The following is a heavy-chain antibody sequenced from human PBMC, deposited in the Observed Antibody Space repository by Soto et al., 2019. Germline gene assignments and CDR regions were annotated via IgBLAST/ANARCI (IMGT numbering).Heavy chain of an antibody. J-gene: IGHJ4*02. V-gene: IGHV1-18*01. CDR3: ARVGGIDIVTGSFDL. CDR1: GYTFSSDG. CDR2: INPYNGNT. Sequence: QIQLVQSGTEVTKPGASVKVSCMASGYTFSSDGITWVRQAPGQGLEWMGWINPYNGNTNYAQNLQGRVTMTTDTSTSTAYMELRSLRCDDTAVYYCARVGGIDIVTGSFDLWGQGTLVTVSS. D-gene: IGHD3-9*01.